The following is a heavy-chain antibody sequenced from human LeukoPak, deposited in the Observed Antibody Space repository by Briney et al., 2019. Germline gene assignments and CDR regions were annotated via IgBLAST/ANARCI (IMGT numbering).Heavy chain of an antibody. V-gene: IGHV3-20*04. J-gene: IGHJ2*01. CDR1: GFIFADHG. CDR2: INWDGGST. CDR3: AGGDSSGWYFDI. Sequence: RPGGSLRLSCAASGFIFADHGMAWARQVPGKGLDWVSGINWDGGSTCYGDSVKGGFTISRDNTKNSLYLQMNSLRGEDTALYYCAGGDSSGWYFDIWGRGTLVTVSS. D-gene: IGHD6-19*01.